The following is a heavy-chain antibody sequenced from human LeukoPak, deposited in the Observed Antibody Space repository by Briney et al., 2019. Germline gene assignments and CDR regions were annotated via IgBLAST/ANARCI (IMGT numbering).Heavy chain of an antibody. J-gene: IGHJ4*02. CDR2: ISGSSSYI. V-gene: IGHV3-21*01. CDR3: ARDLLGWELHYFDY. Sequence: GGSLRLSCAASGFTFSTYNMNWVRQSPGKGLEWVSSISGSSSYIYYADSVKGRFSISRDNAKNSLYLQMNSLRAEDTAVYYCARDLLGWELHYFDYWGQGTLVTVSS. D-gene: IGHD1-26*01. CDR1: GFTFSTYN.